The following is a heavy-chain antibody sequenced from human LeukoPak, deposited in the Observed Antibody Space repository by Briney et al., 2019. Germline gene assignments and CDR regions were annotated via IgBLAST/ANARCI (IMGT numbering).Heavy chain of an antibody. J-gene: IGHJ3*02. Sequence: RGSLRLSCAASGFTFSSYAMHWVRQAPGKGLEWVAVKSYDGSNKYYADSVKGRFTISRDNSKNTLYLQMNSLRAEDTAVYYCARAGLRLIAAAGHGAFDIWGQGTMVTVSS. D-gene: IGHD6-13*01. CDR3: ARAGLRLIAAAGHGAFDI. CDR1: GFTFSSYA. V-gene: IGHV3-30-3*01. CDR2: KSYDGSNK.